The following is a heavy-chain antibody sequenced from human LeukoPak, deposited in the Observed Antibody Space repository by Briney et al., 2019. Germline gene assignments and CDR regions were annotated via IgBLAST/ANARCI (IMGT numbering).Heavy chain of an antibody. CDR1: GFTFSSYW. Sequence: GGSLRLSCAASGFTFSSYWMSWVRQAPGKGLEWVANIKQDGSEKYYVDSVKDRFTISRDNAKNSLYLQMNSLRAEDTAVYYCATSGYSYGHRGFWDYWGQGTLVTVSS. J-gene: IGHJ4*02. V-gene: IGHV3-7*01. CDR2: IKQDGSEK. D-gene: IGHD5-18*01. CDR3: ATSGYSYGHRGFWDY.